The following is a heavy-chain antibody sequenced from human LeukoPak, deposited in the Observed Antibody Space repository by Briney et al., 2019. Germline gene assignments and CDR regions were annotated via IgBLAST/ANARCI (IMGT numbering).Heavy chain of an antibody. D-gene: IGHD2-21*02. Sequence: GGSLRLSCAASGFTFSSYAMSWVRQAPGKGLEWVSAINGSGGSTYYADSVKGRFTISRDNSKNTLYLQMNSLRAVDTAVYYCAKPLGYCGGDCYIWYFDLWGRGTLVTVSS. CDR1: GFTFSSYA. J-gene: IGHJ2*01. CDR2: INGSGGST. CDR3: AKPLGYCGGDCYIWYFDL. V-gene: IGHV3-23*01.